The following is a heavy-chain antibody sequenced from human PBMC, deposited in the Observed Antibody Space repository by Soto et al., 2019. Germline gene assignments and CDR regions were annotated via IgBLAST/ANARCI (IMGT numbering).Heavy chain of an antibody. J-gene: IGHJ6*02. CDR3: AHKGGRGAAMDV. Sequence: QITLKESGPTLVKPTQTLTLTCTFSGFSVSTSGVGVAWIRQPPGKALEWLALIYWDGDERYSPFLQSRVTSPKDTAKNQVVLTMTNMDPVDTATYYCAHKGGRGAAMDVWGQGTTVTVSS. CDR2: IYWDGDE. D-gene: IGHD2-15*01. V-gene: IGHV2-5*02. CDR1: GFSVSTSGVG.